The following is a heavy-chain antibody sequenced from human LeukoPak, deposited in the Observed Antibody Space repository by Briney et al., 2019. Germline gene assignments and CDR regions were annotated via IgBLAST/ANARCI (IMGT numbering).Heavy chain of an antibody. V-gene: IGHV4-30-4*01. D-gene: IGHD3-22*01. CDR3: ARSSGRYDAFDI. Sequence: KPSETLSLTCTVSGGSISSGDYYWSWIRQPPGKGLEWIGYIYYSGSTYYNPSLKSRVTISVDTSKNQFSLKLSSVTAADTAVYYCARSSGRYDAFDIWGQGTMVTVSS. CDR1: GGSISSGDYY. CDR2: IYYSGST. J-gene: IGHJ3*02.